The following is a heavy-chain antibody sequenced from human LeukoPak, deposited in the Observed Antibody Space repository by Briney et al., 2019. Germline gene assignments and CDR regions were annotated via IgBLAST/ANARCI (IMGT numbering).Heavy chain of an antibody. CDR1: GFTFSSYE. CDR3: ARDAVRSGEFDH. J-gene: IGHJ4*02. CDR2: IRSSGSPI. Sequence: GGSLRLSCAASGFTFSSYEMHWVRQAPGKGREGVSYIRSSGSPIYYADSVKGRFTISRDNAKNSLYLQMNSLRAEDTAVYYCARDAVRSGEFDHWGQGILVTVSS. D-gene: IGHD1-26*01. V-gene: IGHV3-48*03.